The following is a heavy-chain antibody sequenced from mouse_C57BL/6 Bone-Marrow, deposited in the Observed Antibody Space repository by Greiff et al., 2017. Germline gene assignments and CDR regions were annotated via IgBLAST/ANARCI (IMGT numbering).Heavy chain of an antibody. V-gene: IGHV1-81*01. CDR2: IYPRSGNT. Sequence: VQLQQSGAELARPGASVKLSCKASGYTFTSYGISWVKQRTGQGLEWIGEIYPRSGNTYYNEKFKGKATLTADKSSSTAYMELRSLTSEDSAVYFCARHPYYYGSSDFAYWGQGTLVTVSA. CDR1: GYTFTSYG. J-gene: IGHJ3*01. D-gene: IGHD1-1*01. CDR3: ARHPYYYGSSDFAY.